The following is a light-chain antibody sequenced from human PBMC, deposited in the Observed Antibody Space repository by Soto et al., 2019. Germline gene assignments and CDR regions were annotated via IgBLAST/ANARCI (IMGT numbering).Light chain of an antibody. CDR1: SSDVGGYNY. J-gene: IGLJ2*01. Sequence: QSALTQPASVSGSPGQSITISCTGTSSDVGGYNYVSWYQQHPGKAPKLMIYDVNNRPSGVSNRFSGSKSDNTASLTISGLQAEDEADYYCCSYTSRNTVLFGGGTKLTVL. CDR2: DVN. V-gene: IGLV2-14*01. CDR3: CSYTSRNTVL.